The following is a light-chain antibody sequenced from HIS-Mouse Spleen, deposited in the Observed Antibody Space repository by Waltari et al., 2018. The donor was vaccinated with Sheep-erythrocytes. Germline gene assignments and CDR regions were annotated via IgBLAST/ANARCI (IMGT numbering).Light chain of an antibody. Sequence: QSALTQPRSVAGSPGQSVTISCTGTSIDVGGSNYVSGHQQHPGKAPKLMMYDVSKRPSGVPDRFSGSKSGNTASLTISGLQAEDEADYYCCSYAGSYNHVFATGTKVTVL. CDR3: CSYAGSYNHV. J-gene: IGLJ1*01. CDR1: SIDVGGSNY. V-gene: IGLV2-11*01. CDR2: DVS.